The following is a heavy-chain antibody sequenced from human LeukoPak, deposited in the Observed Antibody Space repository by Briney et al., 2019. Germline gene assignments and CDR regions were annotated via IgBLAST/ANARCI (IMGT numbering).Heavy chain of an antibody. CDR1: GFTFSSYG. CDR3: ARGSFGTHWYFDL. J-gene: IGHJ2*01. D-gene: IGHD3-10*01. Sequence: PGVSLRLSCAASGFTFSSYGMNWVRQAPGKGLEWVSYIADDSTATYYPDSVKGRFTTSRDNSKNTLSLLMNSLRAEDTAVYYCARGSFGTHWYFDLWGRGTLVTVSS. CDR2: IADDSTAT. V-gene: IGHV3-23*01.